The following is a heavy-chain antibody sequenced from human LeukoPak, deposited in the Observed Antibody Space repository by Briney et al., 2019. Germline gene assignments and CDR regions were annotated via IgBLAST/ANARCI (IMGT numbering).Heavy chain of an antibody. CDR1: GFAFSSYD. V-gene: IGHV3-13*01. D-gene: IGHD3-22*01. CDR2: IGTAGDT. CDR3: ARGLFGYDSSGYYPYYYYGMDV. J-gene: IGHJ6*02. Sequence: GGSLRLSCAASGFAFSSYDMHWVRQATGKGLEWVSAIGTAGDTYYPGSVKGRFTISRENAKNSLYLQMNSLRAGDTAVYYCARGLFGYDSSGYYPYYYYGMDVWGQGTTVTVSS.